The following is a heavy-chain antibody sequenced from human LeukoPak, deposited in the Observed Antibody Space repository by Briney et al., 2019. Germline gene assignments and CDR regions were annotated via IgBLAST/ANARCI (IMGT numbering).Heavy chain of an antibody. CDR2: IIPIFGTA. V-gene: IGHV1-69*13. D-gene: IGHD2-2*01. Sequence: LVKVSCKASGGTFSSYAISWVRQAPGQGLEWMGGIIPIFGTANYAQKFQGRVTITADESTSTAYMELSSLRSEDTAVYYCARDHGKYQLQRAEYFQHWGQGTLVTVSS. J-gene: IGHJ1*01. CDR3: ARDHGKYQLQRAEYFQH. CDR1: GGTFSSYA.